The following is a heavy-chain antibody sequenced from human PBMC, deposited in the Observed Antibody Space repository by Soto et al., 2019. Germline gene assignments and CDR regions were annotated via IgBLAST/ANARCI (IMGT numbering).Heavy chain of an antibody. CDR1: GGSISSGGYS. D-gene: IGHD4-4*01. V-gene: IGHV4-30-2*01. CDR2: IYRSGNT. CDR3: ARVLDYSNFFDY. J-gene: IGHJ4*02. Sequence: QLQLQESGSGLVKPSQTLSLTCGVSGGSISSGGYSWSWIRQPPGKGLEWIGYIYRSGNTYYNPSLKSRVTISVDRSKNQFFLRLNSVTAADTAVYYCARVLDYSNFFDYWGQGTLVTVSS.